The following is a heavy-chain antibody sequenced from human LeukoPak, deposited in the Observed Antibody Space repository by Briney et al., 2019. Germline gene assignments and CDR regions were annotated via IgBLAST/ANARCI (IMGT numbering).Heavy chain of an antibody. D-gene: IGHD2-15*01. J-gene: IGHJ4*02. CDR3: AKSPVSSCRGSFCYPFDY. CDR2: ISSSASST. V-gene: IGHV3-23*01. Sequence: GGSLRLSCVVSGFTLDNYRMSWVRQAPGKRREWVSSISSSASSTNYADSVKGRFSISRDSSKNTLYLQMSSLRADDTAVYYCAKSPVSSCRGSFCYPFDYWGQGNLVTVSS. CDR1: GFTLDNYR.